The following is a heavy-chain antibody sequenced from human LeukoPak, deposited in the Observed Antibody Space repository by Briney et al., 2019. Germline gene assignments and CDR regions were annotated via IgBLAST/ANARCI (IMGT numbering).Heavy chain of an antibody. CDR1: GDSISSGDYY. CDR3: ARGSYYYYYDSSGYEGTGFDY. D-gene: IGHD3-22*01. V-gene: IGHV4-61*02. CDR2: ISSSGST. J-gene: IGHJ4*02. Sequence: SETLSLTCTVSGDSISSGDYYWSWIRQPAGKGLEWIGRISSSGSTNYNPSLKSRVTMSVDTSKNQFSLKLSSVTAADTAVYYCARGSYYYYYDSSGYEGTGFDYWGQGTLVTVSS.